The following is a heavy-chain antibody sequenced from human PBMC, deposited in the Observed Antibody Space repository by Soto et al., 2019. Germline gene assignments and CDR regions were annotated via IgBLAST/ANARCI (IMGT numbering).Heavy chain of an antibody. CDR2: IKQDGSEM. J-gene: IGHJ4*02. Sequence: EVQFVESGGGLVQPGGSLSLACVASGFTFSSHWMTWVRQVRGKGLEWVAHIKQDGSEMHYLDSVKGRFTISRDNAKNSLYLQMNSLRDEDTAVYYCSRGDWGSTGGAYWGQGILVTVSS. V-gene: IGHV3-7*04. D-gene: IGHD2-21*02. CDR3: SRGDWGSTGGAY. CDR1: GFTFSSHW.